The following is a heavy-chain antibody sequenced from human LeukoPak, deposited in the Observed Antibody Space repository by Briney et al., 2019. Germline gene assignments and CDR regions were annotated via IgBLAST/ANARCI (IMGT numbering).Heavy chain of an antibody. V-gene: IGHV1-46*01. J-gene: IGHJ4*02. CDR1: GHTFTIFY. Sequence: ASVKVSCKASGHTFTIFYMHWVRQAPGQGLEWMGIINPTGGSTSYAQKFQGRVTMTRDTSTSTVYMEVSSLRSEDTAVYYCARWDEYNYSQPQGGSLYYWGQGTLVTVSS. D-gene: IGHD5-24*01. CDR2: INPTGGST. CDR3: ARWDEYNYSQPQGGSLYY.